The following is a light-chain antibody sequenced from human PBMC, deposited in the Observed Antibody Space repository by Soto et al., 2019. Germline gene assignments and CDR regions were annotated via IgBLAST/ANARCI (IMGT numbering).Light chain of an antibody. CDR3: QQYDSSPRT. V-gene: IGKV3-20*01. CDR1: QSVSSSY. J-gene: IGKJ1*01. Sequence: EIGLTQSAGTLSLSAGERATLSCGASQSVSSSYLAWYQQKTGQAPRLLIYRTSNRATGIPDRFSGSGYGTDFNLTISRLEPEDFAVYWCQQYDSSPRTFGQGTKVDIK. CDR2: RTS.